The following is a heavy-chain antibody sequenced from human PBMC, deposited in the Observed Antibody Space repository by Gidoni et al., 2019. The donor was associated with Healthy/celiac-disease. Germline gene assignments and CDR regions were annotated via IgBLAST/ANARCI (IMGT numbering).Heavy chain of an antibody. D-gene: IGHD3-16*02. V-gene: IGHV1-2*02. CDR3: ASGLGGVIVIIDY. J-gene: IGHJ4*02. Sequence: QVQLVQSGAEVKKPGASVKVSCKASGYTFTGYYMHWVRQAPGQGLEWMGWINPNSGGTNYAQKLQGRVTMTRDTSISTAYMELSRLRSDDTAVYYCASGLGGVIVIIDYWGQGTLVTVSS. CDR1: GYTFTGYY. CDR2: INPNSGGT.